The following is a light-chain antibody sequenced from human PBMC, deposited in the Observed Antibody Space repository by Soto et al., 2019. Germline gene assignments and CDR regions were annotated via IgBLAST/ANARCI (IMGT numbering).Light chain of an antibody. V-gene: IGKV3-15*01. CDR1: QRVSSN. J-gene: IGKJ2*01. Sequence: EVEMTQSPATVSVSPGERVTLSCRASQRVSSNVAWYQQKPGQAPRVLIFGASTRATGTPARFSGSGSGTEFTLTISSLQPEDFAVYFCQQRSNWPPHTFGQGTKLQIK. CDR3: QQRSNWPPHT. CDR2: GAS.